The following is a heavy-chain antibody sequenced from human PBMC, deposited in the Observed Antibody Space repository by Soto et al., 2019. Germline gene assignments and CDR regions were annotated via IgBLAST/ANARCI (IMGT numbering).Heavy chain of an antibody. J-gene: IGHJ3*02. CDR3: TREYYDYIWESRRVMGFDI. V-gene: IGHV3-49*03. CDR1: GFTFGDYA. Sequence: GGSLRLSCTASGFTFGDYAMSWFRQAPGKGLEWVGFIRSKAYGGTTEYAASVKGRFTISRDDSKSIAYLQMNSLKTEDTAVYYCTREYYDYIWESRRVMGFDIWGQGTMVTVSS. D-gene: IGHD3-16*01. CDR2: IRSKAYGGTT.